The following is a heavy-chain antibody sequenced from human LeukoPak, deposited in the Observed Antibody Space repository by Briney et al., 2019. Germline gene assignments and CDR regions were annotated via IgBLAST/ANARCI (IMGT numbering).Heavy chain of an antibody. V-gene: IGHV3-30*03. CDR2: ISYDGSNK. J-gene: IGHJ6*03. Sequence: PGGSLRLSCAASGFTFSSYGMHWVRQAPGKGLEWVAVISYDGSNKYYADSVKGRFTISRDNSKNTQYLQMNSLRAEDTAVYYCARSRLDYYGSGSYYPLRRRKNKSYYYYYMDVWGKGTTVTISS. CDR3: ARSRLDYYGSGSYYPLRRRKNKSYYYYYMDV. CDR1: GFTFSSYG. D-gene: IGHD3-10*01.